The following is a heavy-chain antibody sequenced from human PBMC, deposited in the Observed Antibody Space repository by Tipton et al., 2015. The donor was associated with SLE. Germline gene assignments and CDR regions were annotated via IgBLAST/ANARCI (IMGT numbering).Heavy chain of an antibody. CDR3: AREYSSSSGAFDI. CDR1: GGSISSSSYY. CDR2: IYYSGST. V-gene: IGHV4-39*07. J-gene: IGHJ3*02. D-gene: IGHD6-13*01. Sequence: LRLSCTVSGGSISSSSYYWGWIRQPPGKGLEWIGSIYYSGSTYYNPSLKSRVTMSVDTSKNQFSLKLSTVTATDTAVYYCAREYSSSSGAFDIWGQGTMVTVSS.